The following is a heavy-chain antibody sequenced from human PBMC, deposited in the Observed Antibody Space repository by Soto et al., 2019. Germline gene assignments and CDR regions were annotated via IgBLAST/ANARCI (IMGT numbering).Heavy chain of an antibody. CDR3: ARDPTVLTGYYYYGMDV. D-gene: IGHD7-27*01. CDR1: GYTFTMYA. V-gene: IGHV1-3*01. CDR2: INGGNGDT. J-gene: IGHJ6*02. Sequence: ASVKVSCKASGYTFTMYAMHWVRQAPGQRLEWMGWINGGNGDTKYSQKFQGRVTITRDTSASTAYMELSSLRSEDTAVYYCARDPTVLTGYYYYGMDVWGQGTTVTDSS.